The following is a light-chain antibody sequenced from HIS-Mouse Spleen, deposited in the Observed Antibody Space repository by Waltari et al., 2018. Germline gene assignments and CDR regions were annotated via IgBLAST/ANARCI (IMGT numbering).Light chain of an antibody. CDR2: SNN. J-gene: IGLJ1*01. V-gene: IGLV1-44*01. Sequence: QSVLTQPHSASGTPGQRVTIPCSGSSSNIGSNPVNWSQQLPGTAPKLLIYSNNQRPSGVPDRFSGSKSGTSASLAISGLQSEDEADYYCAAWDDSLNGNYVFGTGTKVTVL. CDR3: AAWDDSLNGNYV. CDR1: SSNIGSNP.